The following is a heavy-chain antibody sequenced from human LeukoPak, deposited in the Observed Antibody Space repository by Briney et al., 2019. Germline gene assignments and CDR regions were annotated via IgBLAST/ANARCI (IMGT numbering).Heavy chain of an antibody. CDR1: GGSISSGYY. CDR3: ARGRFAELLFDI. V-gene: IGHV4-38-2*02. J-gene: IGHJ4*02. Sequence: SETLSLTCTVSGGSISSGYYWGWLRQSPGKGLEWIASIYHTGETHYHPSLKSRVSISVDTSNNRFSLRSTSATAADTAMYYCARGRFAELLFDIWGQGTLVTVSS. D-gene: IGHD3-10*01. CDR2: IYHTGET.